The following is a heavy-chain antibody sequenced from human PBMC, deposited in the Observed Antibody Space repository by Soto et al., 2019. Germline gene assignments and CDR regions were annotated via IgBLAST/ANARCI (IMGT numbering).Heavy chain of an antibody. CDR1: GGSISSGDYY. Sequence: QVPLQESGPGLVKPSQTLSLTCTVSGGSISSGDYYWSWIRQPPGKGLEWIGYIYYSGSTYYNPSLKSRVTISVDTSKNQFSLKLSSVTAADTAVYYCAREAIVATIWVPWFDPWGQGTLVTVSS. V-gene: IGHV4-30-4*01. CDR3: AREAIVATIWVPWFDP. D-gene: IGHD5-12*01. J-gene: IGHJ5*02. CDR2: IYYSGST.